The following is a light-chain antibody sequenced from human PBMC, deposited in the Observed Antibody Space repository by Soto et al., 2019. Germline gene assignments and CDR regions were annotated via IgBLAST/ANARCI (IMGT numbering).Light chain of an antibody. CDR3: QQNKDWPGT. Sequence: EIVLTQSPATLSLSPGERATLSCRASQSVSRYLAWYQQKPGQAPRLLIYGASTRATGIPARFSGSGSGTEFTLTISSLQSEDFGVYYCQQNKDWPGTFGQGTKVDIK. CDR2: GAS. V-gene: IGKV3D-15*01. CDR1: QSVSRY. J-gene: IGKJ1*01.